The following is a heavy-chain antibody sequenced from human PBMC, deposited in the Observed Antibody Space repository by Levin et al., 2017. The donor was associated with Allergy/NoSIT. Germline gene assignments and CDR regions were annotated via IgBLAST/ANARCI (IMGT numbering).Heavy chain of an antibody. Sequence: ASVKVSCKASGYTFRVYGIIWVRQAPGEGLEWLGWISPNNGHTKVSHKVQGRVTMTTDASTTTAYLDIRSLASDDTAVYYCARDLGTGWYDNAFEIWGQGTLVSVSS. J-gene: IGHJ3*02. CDR1: GYTFRVYG. D-gene: IGHD6-19*01. CDR3: ARDLGTGWYDNAFEI. CDR2: ISPNNGHT. V-gene: IGHV1-18*01.